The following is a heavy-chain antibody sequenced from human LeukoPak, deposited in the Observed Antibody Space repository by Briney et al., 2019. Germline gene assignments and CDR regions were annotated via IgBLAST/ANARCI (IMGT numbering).Heavy chain of an antibody. V-gene: IGHV5-51*01. CDR1: GYSFAIYW. CDR3: AIYYDSTGGAFDI. CDR2: IYPSDSDT. J-gene: IGHJ3*02. Sequence: GESLKISCKGSGYSFAIYWIGWVRQMPGKGLEWMGIIYPSDSDTRYSPSFQGQVTISADKSINTAYLQWSSLKASDTAMYYCAIYYDSTGGAFDIWGQGTLLSVSS. D-gene: IGHD3-22*01.